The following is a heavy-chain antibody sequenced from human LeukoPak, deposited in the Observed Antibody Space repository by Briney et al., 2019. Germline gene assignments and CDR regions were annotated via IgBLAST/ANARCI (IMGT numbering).Heavy chain of an antibody. CDR2: ISYDGSNK. Sequence: GGSLRLSCAASGFTFSSYAMHWVRQAPGKGLEWVAVISYDGSNKYYADSVKGRFTIPRDNSKNTLYLQMNSLRAEDTAVYYCARSYSSGPFGIQHWGQGTLVTVSS. D-gene: IGHD6-19*01. CDR1: GFTFSSYA. CDR3: ARSYSSGPFGIQH. V-gene: IGHV3-30-3*01. J-gene: IGHJ1*01.